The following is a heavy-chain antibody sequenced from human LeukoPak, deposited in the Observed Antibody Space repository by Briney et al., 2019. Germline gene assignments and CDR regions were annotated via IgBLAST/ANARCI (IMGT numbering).Heavy chain of an antibody. CDR3: ARGDWNYVSDAFDI. CDR1: GYTFTNFE. V-gene: IGHV1-18*01. D-gene: IGHD1-7*01. J-gene: IGHJ3*02. Sequence: ASVKVSCKSSGYTFTNFEINWVRQAPGQGLEWMGWISAYNGNTNYAQKLQGRVTMTTDTSTSTAYMELRSLRSDDTAVYYCARGDWNYVSDAFDIWGQGTMVTVSS. CDR2: ISAYNGNT.